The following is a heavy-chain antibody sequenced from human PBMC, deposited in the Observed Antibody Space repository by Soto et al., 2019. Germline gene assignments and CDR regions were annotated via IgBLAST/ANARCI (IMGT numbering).Heavy chain of an antibody. J-gene: IGHJ4*02. CDR1: GFTFSSYG. CDR2: IWDDGSNK. D-gene: IGHD5-12*01. V-gene: IGHV3-33*01. Sequence: QVQLVESGGGVVQPGRSLRLSCAASGFTFSSYGMHWVRQAPGKGLEWVAVIWDDGSNKYYADSVKGRFTISRDNSKNTLYLQMNSLRAEDTAVYYCAREVGQRWLQGPFDYWGPGTLVTVSS. CDR3: AREVGQRWLQGPFDY.